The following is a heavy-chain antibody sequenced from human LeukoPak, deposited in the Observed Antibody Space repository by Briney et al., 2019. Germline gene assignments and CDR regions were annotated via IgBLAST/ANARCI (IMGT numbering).Heavy chain of an antibody. CDR1: GGTFSSYA. J-gene: IGHJ5*02. CDR3: AREEVDGSNWFDP. D-gene: IGHD2-15*01. Sequence: EAPVKVSCKASGGTFSSYAISWVRQAPGQGLEWMGGIIPIFGTANYAQKFQGRVTITADESTSTAYMELSSLRSEDTAVYYCAREEVDGSNWFDPWGQGTLVTVSS. V-gene: IGHV1-69*13. CDR2: IIPIFGTA.